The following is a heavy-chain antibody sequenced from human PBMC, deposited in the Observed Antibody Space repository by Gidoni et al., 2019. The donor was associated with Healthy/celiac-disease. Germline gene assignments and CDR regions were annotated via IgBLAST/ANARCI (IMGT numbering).Heavy chain of an antibody. D-gene: IGHD6-13*01. J-gene: IGHJ4*02. CDR3: AKDRGGSSRTKIKTFNFDY. V-gene: IGHV3-9*01. CDR1: GLTCDDYA. Sequence: EVQLVESGGGLVQPGRYLRLSCAASGLTCDDYAMHWVRQAPGKGLEWVSGISLNSGSIGYADSVKGRFTISRDNAKNSLYLQMNSLRAEDTALYYCAKDRGGSSRTKIKTFNFDYWGQGTLVTVSS. CDR2: ISLNSGSI.